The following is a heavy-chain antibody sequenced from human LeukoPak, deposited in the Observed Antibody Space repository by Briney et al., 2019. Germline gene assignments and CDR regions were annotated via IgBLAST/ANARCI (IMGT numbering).Heavy chain of an antibody. CDR3: ARDLFSEQLVPFDY. CDR1: GYTFTGYY. Sequence: ASVKVSCKASGYTFTGYYMHWVRQAPGQGLEWIGWINPNSGGTNYAQKFQGRVTMTRDTSISTAYMELSRLRSDDTAVYYCARDLFSEQLVPFDYWGQGTLVTVSS. V-gene: IGHV1-2*02. CDR2: INPNSGGT. D-gene: IGHD6-6*01. J-gene: IGHJ4*02.